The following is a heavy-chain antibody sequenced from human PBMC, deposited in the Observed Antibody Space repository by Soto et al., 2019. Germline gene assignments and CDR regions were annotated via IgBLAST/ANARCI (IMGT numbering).Heavy chain of an antibody. CDR2: IIPTNGKT. V-gene: IGHV1-69*10. Sequence: ASVKVSCKASGGTFSGYAISWVRQSPGQGLEWMGGIIPTNGKTNYAQKLQGRVTITTDTSTSTAYMELRSLRSDDTAVYYCARGADLPWDYYYMDVWGKGTTITVSS. J-gene: IGHJ6*03. D-gene: IGHD3-3*01. CDR3: ARGADLPWDYYYMDV. CDR1: GGTFSGYA.